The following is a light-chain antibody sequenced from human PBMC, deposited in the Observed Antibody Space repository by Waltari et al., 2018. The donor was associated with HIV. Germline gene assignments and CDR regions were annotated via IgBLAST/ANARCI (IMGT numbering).Light chain of an antibody. CDR1: RSNIATDN. V-gene: IGLV1-47*01. CDR2: KNF. J-gene: IGLJ1*01. CDR3: VGWDSSLSAYV. Sequence: QSFLTQPPSASGTPGQTATLSCSGSRSNIATDNVYWYQHLPAMTPKLLIYKNFLRPSGVPDRFATSKSGTSASLTISGLRSADEADYYCVGWDSSLSAYVFGAGTKVAVL.